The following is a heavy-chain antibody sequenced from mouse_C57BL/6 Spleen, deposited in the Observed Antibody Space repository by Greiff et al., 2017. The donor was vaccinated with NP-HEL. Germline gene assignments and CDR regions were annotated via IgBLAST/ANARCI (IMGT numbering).Heavy chain of an antibody. CDR3: ARSSGDYDGDFDY. CDR2: IDPSDSYT. CDR1: GYTFTSYW. D-gene: IGHD2-4*01. V-gene: IGHV1-69*01. Sequence: VQLQQPGAELVMPGASVKLSCKASGYTFTSYWMHWVKQRPGQGLEWIGEIDPSDSYTNYNQKFKGKSTLTVDKSSSTAYMQLSSLTSEDSAVYYCARSSGDYDGDFDYWGQGTTLTVSS. J-gene: IGHJ2*01.